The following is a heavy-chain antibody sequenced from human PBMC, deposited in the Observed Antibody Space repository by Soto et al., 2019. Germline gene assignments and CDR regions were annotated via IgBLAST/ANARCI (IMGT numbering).Heavy chain of an antibody. J-gene: IGHJ4*02. Sequence: QVQLVQSGAEVRKPGSSVKVSCKASGGTFSRHAISWVRQAPGQGLEWMGGIIPIFGTANHAQKFQGRATISADESTSTVYMELSSLRSEDTAMYYCARGWGYDSNDYYYAYWGQGTLVIVSS. V-gene: IGHV1-69*01. CDR3: ARGWGYDSNDYYYAY. D-gene: IGHD3-22*01. CDR1: GGTFSRHA. CDR2: IIPIFGTA.